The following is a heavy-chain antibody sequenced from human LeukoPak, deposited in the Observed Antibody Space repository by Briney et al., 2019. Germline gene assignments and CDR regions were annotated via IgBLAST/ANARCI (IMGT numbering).Heavy chain of an antibody. Sequence: GGSLRLSCAASGFTFSSYAMSWVRQAPGKGLEWVSGISGSGGSTYYADSVKGRFTISRDNSKNTLYLRMTSLRAEDTAVYYCAKDTYGSGSSHFDYWGQGTLVTVSS. CDR3: AKDTYGSGSSHFDY. CDR2: ISGSGGST. V-gene: IGHV3-23*01. CDR1: GFTFSSYA. J-gene: IGHJ4*02. D-gene: IGHD3-10*01.